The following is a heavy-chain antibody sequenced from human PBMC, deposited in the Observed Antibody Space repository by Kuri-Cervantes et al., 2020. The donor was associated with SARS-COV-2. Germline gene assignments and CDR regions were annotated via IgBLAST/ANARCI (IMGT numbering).Heavy chain of an antibody. V-gene: IGHV1-69*13. CDR1: GGTFSSYA. Sequence: SVKVSCKASGGTFSSYAMSWVRQAPGQGLEWMGGIIPIFGTANYAQKFQGRVTITADESTSTAYMELSSLRSEDTAVYYCARGIVATIPYYYYYMDVWGKGTTVTVSS. CDR2: IIPIFGTA. CDR3: ARGIVATIPYYYYYMDV. D-gene: IGHD5-12*01. J-gene: IGHJ6*03.